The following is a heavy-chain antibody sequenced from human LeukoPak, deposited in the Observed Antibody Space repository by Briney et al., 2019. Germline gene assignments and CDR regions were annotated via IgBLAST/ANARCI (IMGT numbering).Heavy chain of an antibody. V-gene: IGHV5-51*01. D-gene: IGHD2-2*01. CDR3: ARRLGYCSTTSCPIEY. CDR2: IYPGDSDT. J-gene: IGHJ4*02. CDR1: GYSFTSYW. Sequence: GESLKLSCKGSGYSFTSYWIGWVRQMPGKGLEWMGIIYPGDSDTRYSPSCQGQVTISADKSISTAYLQWSSLRASDTAMYYCARRLGYCSTTSCPIEYWGQGTLVTVSS.